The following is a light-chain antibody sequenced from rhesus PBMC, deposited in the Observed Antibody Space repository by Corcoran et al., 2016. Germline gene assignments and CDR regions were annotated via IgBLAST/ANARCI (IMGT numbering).Light chain of an antibody. V-gene: IGKV2-72*01. Sequence: DIVMTQTPLSLPITPGEPASISCRSSQSLLHSNGNTYLHWYLQKPGQSPQLLIYGGSNRASGVPDRFRGSGSGTDVTLKISKVEAEDVGVYYCVQAIAFPPTFGQGTKVEIK. CDR1: QSLLHSNGNTY. CDR2: GGS. J-gene: IGKJ1*01. CDR3: VQAIAFPPT.